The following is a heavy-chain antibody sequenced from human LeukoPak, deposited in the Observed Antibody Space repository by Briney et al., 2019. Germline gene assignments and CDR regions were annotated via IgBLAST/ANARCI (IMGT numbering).Heavy chain of an antibody. CDR1: GGSISSSSYY. CDR2: IYYSGST. V-gene: IGHV4-39*01. CDR3: ARHADY. J-gene: IGHJ4*02. Sequence: SETLSLTCTVSGGSISSSSYYWGWVRQPPGKGLEWLGSIYYSGSTYYNPSLKSRVTISVDTSKIQFSLKVSSVTAADTAVYYCARHADYWGRGTLVTVSS.